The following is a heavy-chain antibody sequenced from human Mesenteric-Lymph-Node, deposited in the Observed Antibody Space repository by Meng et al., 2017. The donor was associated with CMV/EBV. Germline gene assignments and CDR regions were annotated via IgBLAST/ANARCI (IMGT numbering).Heavy chain of an antibody. Sequence: SETLSLTCAVHGGSFSGYYWTWIRQSPGKGLEWVGEINQSGATNYNSSLKSRITISLDTSNKQFSLNLSSVTAADTAMYYCARGGYDNKVRPSLIRVARYYALDVWGQGTTVTVSS. J-gene: IGHJ6*02. CDR1: GGSFSGYY. D-gene: IGHD3-9*01. V-gene: IGHV4-34*01. CDR3: ARGGYDNKVRPSLIRVARYYALDV. CDR2: INQSGAT.